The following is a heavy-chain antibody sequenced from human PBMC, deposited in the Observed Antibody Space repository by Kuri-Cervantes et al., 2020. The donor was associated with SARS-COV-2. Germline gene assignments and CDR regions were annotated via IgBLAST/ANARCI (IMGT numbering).Heavy chain of an antibody. CDR2: IRYDGSNK. J-gene: IGHJ4*02. D-gene: IGHD4-17*01. CDR1: GFTFSSYG. V-gene: IGHV3-30*02. Sequence: GGSLRLSCAASGFTFSSYGMHWVRQAPGKGLEWVAFIRYDGSNKYYADSVKGRFTISRDNSKNTLYLQMNSLRAEDTALYYCAKDISPIYGGFDYWGQGTLVTVSS. CDR3: AKDISPIYGGFDY.